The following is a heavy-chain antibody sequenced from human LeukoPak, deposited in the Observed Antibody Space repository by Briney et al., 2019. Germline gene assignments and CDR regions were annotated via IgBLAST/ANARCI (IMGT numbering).Heavy chain of an antibody. D-gene: IGHD6-19*01. CDR1: GFTFSSYS. J-gene: IGHJ4*02. CDR3: ARGDSSGWYFDY. V-gene: IGHV3-20*01. Sequence: PGGSLRLSCAASGFTFSSYSMNWVRQAPGKGLEWVSGINWNGGSTGYADSVKGRFTISRDNAKNSLYLQMNSLRAEDTALYRCARGDSSGWYFDYWGQGTLVTVSS. CDR2: INWNGGST.